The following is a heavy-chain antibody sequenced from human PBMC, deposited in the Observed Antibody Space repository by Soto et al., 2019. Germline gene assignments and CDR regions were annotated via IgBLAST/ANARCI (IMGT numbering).Heavy chain of an antibody. J-gene: IGHJ4*02. V-gene: IGHV3-64D*06. CDR1: GFTFSSYA. Sequence: GGSLRLSCSVSGFTFSSYAMHWVRQAPGKGLEYASSISSDGRSTYYADSVKGRFTISRDNSKNTLYLQMNGLRADDTAMYYCVKDRYIDYWGQGTLVTVSS. CDR2: ISSDGRST. CDR3: VKDRYIDY.